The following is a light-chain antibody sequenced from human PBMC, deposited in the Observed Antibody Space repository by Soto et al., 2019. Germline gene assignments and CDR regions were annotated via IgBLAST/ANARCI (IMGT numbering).Light chain of an antibody. CDR3: MQALPPPPT. CDR2: LGS. V-gene: IGKV2-28*01. CDR1: QSLLHSNGYNY. J-gene: IGKJ1*01. Sequence: DIVMTQSPLSLPVTPGEPASISCRSSQSLLHSNGYNYLDWYLQKPGQSPQLLIYLGSNRASGVPDRFSGGGSGTDVTLNISRVEAEDVGDYYYMQALPPPPTFGQGTKVEIK.